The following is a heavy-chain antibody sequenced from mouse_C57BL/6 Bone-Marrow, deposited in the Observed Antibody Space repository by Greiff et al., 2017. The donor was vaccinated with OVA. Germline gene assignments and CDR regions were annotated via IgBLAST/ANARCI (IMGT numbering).Heavy chain of an antibody. CDR3: ARKELTGTAMDY. CDR2: ISDGGSYT. CDR1: GFTFSSYA. D-gene: IGHD4-1*01. J-gene: IGHJ4*01. V-gene: IGHV5-4*03. Sequence: EVKLMESGGGLVKPGGSLKLSCAASGFTFSSYAMSWVRQTPEKRLEWVATISDGGSYTYYPDNVKGRFTISRDNAKNNLYLQMSHLKSEDTAMYYCARKELTGTAMDYWGQGTSVTVSS.